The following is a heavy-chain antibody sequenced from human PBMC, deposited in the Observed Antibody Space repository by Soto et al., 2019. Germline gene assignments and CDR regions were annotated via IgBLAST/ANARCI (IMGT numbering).Heavy chain of an antibody. CDR2: IYYSGST. J-gene: IGHJ5*02. D-gene: IGHD3-10*01. V-gene: IGHV4-59*01. Sequence: SETLSLTCTVSGGSISSYYWSWIRQPPGKGLEWIGYIYYSGSTNYNPSLKSRVTISVDTSKNQFSLKLSSVTAEDTAVYYCARYGSGSSVWFDPWGQGTLVTVSS. CDR3: ARYGSGSSVWFDP. CDR1: GGSISSYY.